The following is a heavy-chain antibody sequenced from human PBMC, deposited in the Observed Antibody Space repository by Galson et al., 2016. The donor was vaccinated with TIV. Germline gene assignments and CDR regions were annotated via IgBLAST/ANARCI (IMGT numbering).Heavy chain of an antibody. J-gene: IGHJ4*02. CDR3: ARDGGNAWEYDC. CDR1: GFAVSSSE. CDR2: IGRGANFR. D-gene: IGHD1-26*01. V-gene: IGHV3-48*03. Sequence: SLRLSCAASGFAVSSSEMNWVRQAPGKGLEWLSYIGRGANFRDYSDSVKGRFTVSEDNAKNSLYLQMSSLRAEDSGVYYCARDGGNAWEYDCWGQGPLVTVSP.